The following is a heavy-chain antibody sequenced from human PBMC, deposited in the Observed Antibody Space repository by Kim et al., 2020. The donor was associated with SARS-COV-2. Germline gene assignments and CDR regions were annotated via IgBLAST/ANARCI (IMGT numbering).Heavy chain of an antibody. Sequence: ASVKVSCKASGYTFTGYYMHWVRQAPGQGLEWMGWINPNSGGTNYAQKFQGWVTMTRDTSISTAYMELSRLRSDDTAVYYCARGKKSYRSGWYYGLVYGMDVWGQGTTVTVSS. D-gene: IGHD6-19*01. CDR1: GYTFTGYY. J-gene: IGHJ6*02. V-gene: IGHV1-2*04. CDR3: ARGKKSYRSGWYYGLVYGMDV. CDR2: INPNSGGT.